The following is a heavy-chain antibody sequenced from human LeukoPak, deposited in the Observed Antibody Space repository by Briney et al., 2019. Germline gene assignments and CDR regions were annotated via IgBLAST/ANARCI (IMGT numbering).Heavy chain of an antibody. D-gene: IGHD2-21*01. Sequence: GGSLRLSCAASGFTVSSNYMSWVRQAPGKGLEWVSLIYGGGSTDYADSVKGRFTIFRDHSKDTLYLQMNSLRVEDTAVYYCARDGIAITLDYWGQGTLVTVSS. V-gene: IGHV3-66*01. CDR1: GFTVSSNY. CDR3: ARDGIAITLDY. J-gene: IGHJ4*02. CDR2: IYGGGST.